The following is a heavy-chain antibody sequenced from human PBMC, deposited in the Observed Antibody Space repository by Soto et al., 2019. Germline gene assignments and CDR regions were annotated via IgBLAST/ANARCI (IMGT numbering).Heavy chain of an antibody. Sequence: GGSLRLSCAASGFTFSSYGMHWVRQAPGKGLEWVAVIWYDGSNKYYADSVKGRFTISRDNSKNTLYLQMNSLRAEDTAVYYCARARYDSSGYLFDYWGQGTLVTVSS. CDR2: IWYDGSNK. CDR1: GFTFSSYG. V-gene: IGHV3-33*01. CDR3: ARARYDSSGYLFDY. D-gene: IGHD3-22*01. J-gene: IGHJ4*02.